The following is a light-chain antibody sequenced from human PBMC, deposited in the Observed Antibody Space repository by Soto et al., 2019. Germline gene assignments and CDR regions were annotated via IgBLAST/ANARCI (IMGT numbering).Light chain of an antibody. Sequence: EVVMTQSPATVSVSPGEGVTLSCRASQTISNDLAWYQQKPGQAPRLLIYGASTRATGVPARFSGGGSGTEFTLTISSLQSEDFAFYYCQQRSNWPVTFGQGTKLEIK. CDR1: QTISND. CDR3: QQRSNWPVT. J-gene: IGKJ2*01. V-gene: IGKV3-15*01. CDR2: GAS.